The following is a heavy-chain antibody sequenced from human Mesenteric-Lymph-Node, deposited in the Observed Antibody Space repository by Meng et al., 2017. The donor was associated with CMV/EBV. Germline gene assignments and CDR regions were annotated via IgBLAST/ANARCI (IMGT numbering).Heavy chain of an antibody. V-gene: IGHV3-15*01. D-gene: IGHD2-2*01. J-gene: IGHJ4*02. CDR2: IKSKTDGGTT. CDR1: GFSFSDYW. Sequence: GESLKISCAASGFSFSDYWMNWVRQAPGKGLEWVGRIKSKTDGGTTDYAAPVKGRFTISRDDSKNTLNLQMNSLKTEDTAVYYCTTDRKYCSSTSCYHYWGQGTLVTVSS. CDR3: TTDRKYCSSTSCYHY.